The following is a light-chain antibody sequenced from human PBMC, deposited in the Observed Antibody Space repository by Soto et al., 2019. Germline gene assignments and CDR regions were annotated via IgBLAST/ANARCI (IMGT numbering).Light chain of an antibody. Sequence: SYELTQPPSVSVAPGQTARITCGGNNIGSRSVHWYQQSPGQAPVLVVYADSDRPSGIPERFSGSNSGNTATLTISRVEAGDEADYYCQVWDSSSDHYVFGTGTKLTVL. J-gene: IGLJ1*01. CDR1: NIGSRS. V-gene: IGLV3-21*02. CDR3: QVWDSSSDHYV. CDR2: ADS.